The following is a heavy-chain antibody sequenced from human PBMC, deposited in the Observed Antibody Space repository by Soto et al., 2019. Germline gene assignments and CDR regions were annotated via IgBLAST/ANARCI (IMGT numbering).Heavy chain of an antibody. CDR3: ARDLDCSDTGCYAAWFDP. Sequence: QVQLVQSGAEVKKPGASVKVSCKASGYTFTNYGITWVRQAPGQGLEWMGWISTHNGNTKYAQNLQGRVTMTTDTSTATAYMHLRSLRFAATAVYYGARDLDCSDTGCYAAWFDPWGQGTLVTVSS. CDR1: GYTFTNYG. J-gene: IGHJ5*02. D-gene: IGHD2-2*01. V-gene: IGHV1-18*01. CDR2: ISTHNGNT.